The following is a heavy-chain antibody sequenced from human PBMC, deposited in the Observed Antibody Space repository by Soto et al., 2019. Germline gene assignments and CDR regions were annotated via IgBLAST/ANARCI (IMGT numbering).Heavy chain of an antibody. Sequence: NPSETLSLTCTVSGGSISSYYWSWIRQPPGKGLEWIGYIYYSGSTNYNPSLKSRVTISVDTSKNQFSLKLSSVTAADTAVYYCARSAGKGRDWFDPWGQGTLVTVSS. CDR2: IYYSGST. CDR1: GGSISSYY. J-gene: IGHJ5*02. CDR3: ARSAGKGRDWFDP. V-gene: IGHV4-59*01. D-gene: IGHD6-13*01.